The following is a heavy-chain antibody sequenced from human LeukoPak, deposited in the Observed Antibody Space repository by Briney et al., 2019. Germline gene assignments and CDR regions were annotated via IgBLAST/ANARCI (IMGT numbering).Heavy chain of an antibody. Sequence: RSGGSLRLSCAASGFTFSSYAMTWVRQAPGKGLEWVSTISGNGGVTYYADSVKGRFTISRDNSRNTLYLQMNSLRAEDTAVYYCAKGYPYYCYGMDVWGQGTTVTVSS. V-gene: IGHV3-23*01. CDR1: GFTFSSYA. D-gene: IGHD1-1*01. J-gene: IGHJ6*02. CDR2: ISGNGGVT. CDR3: AKGYPYYCYGMDV.